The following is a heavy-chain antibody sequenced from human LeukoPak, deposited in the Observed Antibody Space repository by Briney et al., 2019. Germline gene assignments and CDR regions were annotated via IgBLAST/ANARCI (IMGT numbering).Heavy chain of an antibody. D-gene: IGHD3-10*01. Sequence: GGSLRLSCAASGFTFSSYEMNWVRQAPGKGLEWVSYISSSGSTIYYADSVKGRFTISRDNAKNSLYLQMNSLRAEDTAVYYCARRTPFMVRGVITYYYYYMDVWGKGTTVTVSS. J-gene: IGHJ6*03. V-gene: IGHV3-48*03. CDR2: ISSSGSTI. CDR3: ARRTPFMVRGVITYYYYYMDV. CDR1: GFTFSSYE.